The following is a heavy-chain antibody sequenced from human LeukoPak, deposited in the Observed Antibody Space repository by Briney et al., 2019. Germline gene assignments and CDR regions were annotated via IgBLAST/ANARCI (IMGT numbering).Heavy chain of an antibody. Sequence: GGSLRLSCAASGFTFSDYYMSWIRQAPGKGREWVSYISSSGSTIYYADSVKGRFTIYRDNAKNSLYLQMNSLRAEDTAVYYCARGLGYCSSTSCYRGRYFDYWGQGTLVTVSS. CDR3: ARGLGYCSSTSCYRGRYFDY. D-gene: IGHD2-2*02. CDR2: ISSSGSTI. V-gene: IGHV3-11*04. J-gene: IGHJ4*02. CDR1: GFTFSDYY.